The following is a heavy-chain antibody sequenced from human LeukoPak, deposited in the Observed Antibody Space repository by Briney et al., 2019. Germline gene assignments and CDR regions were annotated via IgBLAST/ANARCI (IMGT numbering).Heavy chain of an antibody. J-gene: IGHJ6*02. CDR1: GFSFSTSP. V-gene: IGHV3-23*01. CDR3: AKTHYDLLDV. CDR2: MNNGPGAT. D-gene: IGHD5-12*01. Sequence: GGSLRLSCAASGFSFSTSPMSWVRQPPGKGLEWVSAMNNGPGATFYRDSVRGRFTISRDDSKSTLYLQMNSLRAEDTGSYYCAKTHYDLLDVWGQGTTVTVSS.